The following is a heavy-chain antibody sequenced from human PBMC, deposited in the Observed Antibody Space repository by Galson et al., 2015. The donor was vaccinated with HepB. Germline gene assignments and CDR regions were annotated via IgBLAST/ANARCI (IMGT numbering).Heavy chain of an antibody. CDR1: GLTVSSRY. V-gene: IGHV3-53*01. CDR2: IYNVGST. Sequence: ALRLPCPASGLTVSSRYMTWVRQAPGKGLEWVSAIYNVGSTYYADSVKDRFTVSRDNSKNTMYLQMNSLRAEDTAVYYCARDKTGSGWYDYWGQGTLVTVSS. D-gene: IGHD6-19*01. CDR3: ARDKTGSGWYDY. J-gene: IGHJ4*02.